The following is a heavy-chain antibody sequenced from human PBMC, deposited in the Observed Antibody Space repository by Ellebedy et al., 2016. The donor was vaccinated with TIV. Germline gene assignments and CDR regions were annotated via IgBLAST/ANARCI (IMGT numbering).Heavy chain of an antibody. J-gene: IGHJ2*01. CDR2: ISGSGGST. D-gene: IGHD6-19*01. V-gene: IGHV3-23*01. CDR3: AKVIAVAGTVLPNWYFDL. Sequence: GESLKISCAASGFTFSSYAMSWVRQAPGKGLEWVSAISGSGGSTYYADSVKGRFTISRDNSKNTLYLQMKSLRAEDTAVYYCAKVIAVAGTVLPNWYFDLWGRGTLVTVSS. CDR1: GFTFSSYA.